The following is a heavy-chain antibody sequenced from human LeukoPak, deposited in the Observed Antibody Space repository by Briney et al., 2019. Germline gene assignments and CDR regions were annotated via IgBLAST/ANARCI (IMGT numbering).Heavy chain of an antibody. CDR1: GYTFTSYA. CDR2: INAGNGNT. CDR3: ATLSIAAAGTLHPIDAFDI. V-gene: IGHV1-3*01. J-gene: IGHJ3*02. D-gene: IGHD6-13*01. Sequence: ASVKVSCKASGYTFTSYAMHWVRQAPGQRLEWMGWINAGNGNTKYSQKFQGRVTITRDTSASTAYMELSSLRSEDTAVYYCATLSIAAAGTLHPIDAFDIWGQGTMVTVSS.